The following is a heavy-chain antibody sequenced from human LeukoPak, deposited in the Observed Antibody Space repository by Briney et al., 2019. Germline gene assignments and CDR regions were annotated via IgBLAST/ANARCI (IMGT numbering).Heavy chain of an antibody. Sequence: ASVKVSCKASGYTFTSYYMHWVRQAPGQGLEWMGIINPSGGSTSYAQKFQGRVTMTRDMSTSTVYMELSSLRSEDTAVYYCASSSVGAEYYYYYYYMDVWGKGTTVTVSS. CDR2: INPSGGST. CDR1: GYTFTSYY. J-gene: IGHJ6*03. V-gene: IGHV1-46*01. CDR3: ASSSVGAEYYYYYYYMDV. D-gene: IGHD1-26*01.